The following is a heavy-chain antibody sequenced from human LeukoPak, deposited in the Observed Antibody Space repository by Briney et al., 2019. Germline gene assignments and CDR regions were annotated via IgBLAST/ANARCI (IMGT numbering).Heavy chain of an antibody. CDR2: ISSSGSTI. V-gene: IGHV3-11*01. CDR1: GFTFNDYY. Sequence: GGSLRLSCAASGFTFNDYYMSWIRQAPGKGLEWVSYISSSGSTIYYADSVKGRFTISRDNAKNSLYLQMNSLRAEDTAVYYCARRRPANCGGDCYSGWFDPWGQGTLVTVSS. CDR3: ARRRPANCGGDCYSGWFDP. D-gene: IGHD2-21*02. J-gene: IGHJ5*02.